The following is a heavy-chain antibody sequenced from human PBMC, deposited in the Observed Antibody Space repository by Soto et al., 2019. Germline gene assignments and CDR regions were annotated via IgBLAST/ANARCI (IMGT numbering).Heavy chain of an antibody. CDR2: IYYSGST. D-gene: IGHD1-26*01. Sequence: SETLSLTCTVSGGSISSGGYYWRWIRHHPGKGLEWIGYIYYSGSTYYNPSLKSRVTISVDTSKNQFSLKLSSVTAADTAVYYCARVEDSGSYEANWFDPWGQGTLVTVSS. CDR1: GGSISSGGYY. J-gene: IGHJ5*02. V-gene: IGHV4-31*03. CDR3: ARVEDSGSYEANWFDP.